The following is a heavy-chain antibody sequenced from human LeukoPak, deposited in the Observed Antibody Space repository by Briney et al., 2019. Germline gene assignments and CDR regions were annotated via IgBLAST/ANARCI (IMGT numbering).Heavy chain of an antibody. CDR3: ARVAGTYQASRCDY. CDR1: GFTFSSYW. V-gene: IGHV3-74*01. D-gene: IGHD5-24*01. Sequence: PGGSLRLSCAASGFTFSSYWMHWVRHAPGQGLVWVSRITSDGTRTAYADSVKGRFTISRDNAKTTLYLQMNSLRAEDTAVYYCARVAGTYQASRCDYWGQGTLVTVSS. CDR2: ITSDGTRT. J-gene: IGHJ4*02.